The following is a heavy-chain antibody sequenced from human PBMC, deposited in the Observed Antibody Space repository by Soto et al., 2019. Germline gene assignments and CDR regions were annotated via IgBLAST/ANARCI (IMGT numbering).Heavy chain of an antibody. Sequence: PGGSLRLSCAASGFTFSSYAMSWVRQAPGKGLEWVSAISGSGGSTYYADSVKGRFTISRDNSKNTLYLQMNSLRAEDTAVYYCEKDLSGYDAYNWFDPQGQGTPFTVSS. CDR1: GFTFSSYA. CDR3: EKDLSGYDAYNWFDP. D-gene: IGHD6-25*01. CDR2: ISGSGGST. J-gene: IGHJ5*02. V-gene: IGHV3-23*01.